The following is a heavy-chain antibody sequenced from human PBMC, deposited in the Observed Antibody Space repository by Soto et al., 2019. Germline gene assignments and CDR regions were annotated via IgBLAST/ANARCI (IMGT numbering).Heavy chain of an antibody. CDR3: AKVGSSLILGTYYYYYGMDV. CDR1: GFTFSSYA. D-gene: IGHD6-13*01. CDR2: ISGSGGST. J-gene: IGHJ6*02. V-gene: IGHV3-23*01. Sequence: GGSLRLSCAASGFTFSSYAMSWVRQAPGKGLDWVSAISGSGGSTYYADSVKGRFTISRDNSKNTLYLQMNSLRAEDTAVYYCAKVGSSLILGTYYYYYGMDVWGQGTTVTVSS.